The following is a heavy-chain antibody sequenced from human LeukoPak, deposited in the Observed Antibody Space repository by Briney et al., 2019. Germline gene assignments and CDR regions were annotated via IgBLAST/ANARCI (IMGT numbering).Heavy chain of an antibody. CDR3: ARSYCAGDCYTEYFQH. V-gene: IGHV4-39*01. Sequence: SETLSFTCTVSGASISTHTYYWGWIRQPPGKGLEWIGSIYYNGNTYYNPSLKSRVTISVDTSNNQCSLKLRSVTAADTAVYYCARSYCAGDCYTEYFQHWGQGTLVTVSS. D-gene: IGHD2-21*02. CDR1: GASISTHTYY. CDR2: IYYNGNT. J-gene: IGHJ1*01.